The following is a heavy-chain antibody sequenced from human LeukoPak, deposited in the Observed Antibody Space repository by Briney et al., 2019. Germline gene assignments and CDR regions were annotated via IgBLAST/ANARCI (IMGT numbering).Heavy chain of an antibody. V-gene: IGHV4-34*01. CDR3: ARHGVYGPRGFDY. J-gene: IGHJ4*02. CDR1: GGSISSYY. CDR2: INHSGST. D-gene: IGHD3-10*01. Sequence: SETLSLTCTVSGGSISSYYWSWIRQPPGKGLEWIGEINHSGSTNYNPSLKSRVTISVDTSKNQFSLKLSSVTAADTAVYYCARHGVYGPRGFDYWGQGTLVTVSS.